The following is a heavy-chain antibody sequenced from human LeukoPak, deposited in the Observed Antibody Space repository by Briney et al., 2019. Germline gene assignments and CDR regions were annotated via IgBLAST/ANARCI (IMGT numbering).Heavy chain of an antibody. J-gene: IGHJ6*02. CDR2: INHSGST. CDR1: GGSFSGYY. V-gene: IGHV4-34*01. D-gene: IGHD3-22*01. Sequence: SETLSLTRSVYGGSFSGYYWSWICQPPGKGREWIGEINHSGSTNYNPSLKSRVTISVDTSKNQFSLKLSSVTAADTAVYYCARGFVVVTRIPWGYYYYGMDVWGQGTTVTVSS. CDR3: ARGFVVVTRIPWGYYYYGMDV.